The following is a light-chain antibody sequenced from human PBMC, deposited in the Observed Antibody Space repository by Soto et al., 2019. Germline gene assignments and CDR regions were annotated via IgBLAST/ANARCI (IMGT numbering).Light chain of an antibody. V-gene: IGKV1-27*01. CDR2: AAS. Sequence: DIPMTQSPSSLSASVGDRVTITCRASQGISNFLAWYQQKPGKVPKLLISAASPLQSGVPSRFSGSGAGTDFTLTITSRQPEDVATYYCQKYSSVITFGQGTRLEIK. J-gene: IGKJ5*01. CDR3: QKYSSVIT. CDR1: QGISNF.